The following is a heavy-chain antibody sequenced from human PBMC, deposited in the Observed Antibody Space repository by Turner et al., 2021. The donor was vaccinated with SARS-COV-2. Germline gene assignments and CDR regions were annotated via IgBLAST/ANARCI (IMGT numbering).Heavy chain of an antibody. CDR1: GFPFSSYA. CDR3: AREGFQDYGYPYYFDY. Sequence: QVQLVESGGGLVLPGRSLGLSCAASGFPFSSYAMPWVRQAPGKGREWVAIISYGGSNKFYADSVKGRLTISRDNSKNTLYLQMNSLRAEGTAVYYCAREGFQDYGYPYYFDYWGQGTLVTVSS. V-gene: IGHV3-30-3*01. J-gene: IGHJ4*02. CDR2: ISYGGSNK. D-gene: IGHD5-18*01.